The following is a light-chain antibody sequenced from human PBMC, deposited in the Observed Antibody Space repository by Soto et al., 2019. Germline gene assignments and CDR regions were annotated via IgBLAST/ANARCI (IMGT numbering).Light chain of an antibody. CDR2: DVA. J-gene: IGLJ3*02. V-gene: IGLV2-11*01. CDR1: SSNVGGYNF. Sequence: ALTQPRSVPGSPGQSVTISCTGTSSNVGGYNFVSWYQQHPGKAPKLIIYDVAKRPSGVPDRFSGSKSYNTASLTISGLQAEDEADYYCSSYAGTYTWVFGGGPKVTVL. CDR3: SSYAGTYTWV.